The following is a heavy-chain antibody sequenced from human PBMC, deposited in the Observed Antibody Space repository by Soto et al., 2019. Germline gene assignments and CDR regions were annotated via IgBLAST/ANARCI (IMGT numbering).Heavy chain of an antibody. CDR1: GGSISSGDYY. D-gene: IGHD3-22*01. CDR3: ASAVYSSGFKYDC. V-gene: IGHV4-30-4*01. Sequence: SETLSLTCTVSGGSISSGDYYWSWIRQPPGKGLEWIGYIYDSGTTYYNPFLKSRVTISVDTSKNQFSLKLSSVTAADTAVYYCASAVYSSGFKYDCWGQGTLVTVSS. CDR2: IYDSGTT. J-gene: IGHJ4*02.